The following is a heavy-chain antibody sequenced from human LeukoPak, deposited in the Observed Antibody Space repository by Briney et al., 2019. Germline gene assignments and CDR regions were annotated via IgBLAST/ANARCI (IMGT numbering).Heavy chain of an antibody. D-gene: IGHD2-15*01. Sequence: SETLSLTCAVYGGSFSGYYWSWIRQPPGKGLEWIGEINHSGSTSYNPSLKSRVTLSVDTSKNQFSLKLSSVTAADTAVYYCARDRYCSGGSCHRGIVDYWGQGTLVTVSS. CDR1: GGSFSGYY. CDR2: INHSGST. V-gene: IGHV4-34*01. J-gene: IGHJ4*02. CDR3: ARDRYCSGGSCHRGIVDY.